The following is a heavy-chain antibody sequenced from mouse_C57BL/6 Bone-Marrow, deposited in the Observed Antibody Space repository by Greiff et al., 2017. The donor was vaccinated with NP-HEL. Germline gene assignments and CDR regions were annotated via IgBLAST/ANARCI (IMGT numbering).Heavy chain of an antibody. Sequence: EVKVVESGGGLVQPGGSLSLSCAASGFTFTDYYMSWVRQPPGKALEWLGFIRNKANGYTTEYSASVKGRFTISRDNSKSILYLQMNALRAEDSATYYCARSPTTYGLDYWGQGTTLTVSS. J-gene: IGHJ2*01. CDR3: ARSPTTYGLDY. D-gene: IGHD5-5*01. CDR1: GFTFTDYY. V-gene: IGHV7-3*01. CDR2: IRNKANGYTT.